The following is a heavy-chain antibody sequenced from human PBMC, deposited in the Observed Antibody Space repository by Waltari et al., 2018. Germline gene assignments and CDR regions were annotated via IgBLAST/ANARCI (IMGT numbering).Heavy chain of an antibody. Sequence: EVQLVESGGGLVQPGGSLRLSCAASGFTFSSYSMNWVRQAPGKGLEWVSYISSSSSTIYYADSVKGRFTISRDNAKNSLYLQMNSLRAEDTAVYYCATAQLRGDYWGQGTLVTVSS. J-gene: IGHJ4*02. D-gene: IGHD1-26*01. CDR3: ATAQLRGDY. CDR1: GFTFSSYS. CDR2: ISSSSSTI. V-gene: IGHV3-48*04.